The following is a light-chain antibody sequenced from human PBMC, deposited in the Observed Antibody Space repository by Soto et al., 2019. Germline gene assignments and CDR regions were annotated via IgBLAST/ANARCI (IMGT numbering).Light chain of an antibody. Sequence: DIQLTQSPSFLSASVGDRVTITCRASQGISSYLAWYQQKPGKAPKLLIYAASTLQSGVPSRFSSSGSGTEFTLTISSLKPEDFTTYYCQQLNSYPRVTFGGGTKVEIK. CDR3: QQLNSYPRVT. J-gene: IGKJ4*01. V-gene: IGKV1-9*01. CDR2: AAS. CDR1: QGISSY.